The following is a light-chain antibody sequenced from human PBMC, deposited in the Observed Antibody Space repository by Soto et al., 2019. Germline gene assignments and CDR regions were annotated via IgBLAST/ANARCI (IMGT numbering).Light chain of an antibody. J-gene: IGKJ5*01. CDR2: GAS. V-gene: IGKV3D-20*02. CDR1: QALRSSY. Sequence: EIVLTQSPATLSLSPGERATLSCGASQALRSSYLAWYQQKRGQAPRLLIYGASTRATGVPPRFSGSGSGTDFTLTISSLEPEDFAVYYCQQRSNWPPITFGQGTRLENK. CDR3: QQRSNWPPIT.